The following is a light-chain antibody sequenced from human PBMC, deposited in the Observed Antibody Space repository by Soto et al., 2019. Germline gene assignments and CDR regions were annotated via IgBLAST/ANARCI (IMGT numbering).Light chain of an antibody. J-gene: IGKJ1*01. Sequence: EIVLTQSPGTLYLSPGERATLSCRASQSVSSSYLAWYQQKPGQAPRLLIYGASIRATGIPDRFSGSGYGIDVTLTISRLEPEDFVVYYCQQYGSSPGTFGQGTKVELK. V-gene: IGKV3-20*01. CDR1: QSVSSSY. CDR2: GAS. CDR3: QQYGSSPGT.